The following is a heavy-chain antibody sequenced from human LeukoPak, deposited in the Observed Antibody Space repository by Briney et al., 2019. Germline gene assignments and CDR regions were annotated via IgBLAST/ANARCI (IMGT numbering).Heavy chain of an antibody. V-gene: IGHV3-21*01. CDR3: ATLFTSGSYNWFDP. Sequence: GGSLRLSCAASGFIFSSYSMNWVRQAQGKGLEGVSSISTSSSYIYYAHSVKGRFTISRDNAKNSLYLQMNSLSAEDTAVYYCATLFTSGSYNWFDPWGQGTLVTVSS. CDR1: GFIFSSYS. CDR2: ISTSSSYI. D-gene: IGHD6-19*01. J-gene: IGHJ5*02.